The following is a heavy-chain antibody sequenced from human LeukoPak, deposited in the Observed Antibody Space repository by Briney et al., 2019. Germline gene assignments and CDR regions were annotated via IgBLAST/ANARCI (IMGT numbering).Heavy chain of an antibody. V-gene: IGHV4-59*01. CDR1: GDSISSYY. D-gene: IGHD3-22*01. J-gene: IGHJ2*01. CDR3: ARDPAKYDSSGYTNWYLDL. CDR2: LHNNGRT. Sequence: ASETLSLTCTVSGDSISSYYWSWIRQPPGKGLEWIGYLHNNGRTNYNPSLKSRVTISVDTSKNQFSLKLTSVTAADTAVYYCARDPAKYDSSGYTNWYLDLWGRGTLVTVSS.